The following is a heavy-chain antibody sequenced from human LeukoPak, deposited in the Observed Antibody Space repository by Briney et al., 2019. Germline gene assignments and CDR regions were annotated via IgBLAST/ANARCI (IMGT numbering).Heavy chain of an antibody. CDR2: ISGSGGST. Sequence: PGGSLRLSCAASGFTFSSYAMSWVRQAPGKGLEWVSAISGSGGSTYYADSVKGRFTISRDNSKNTLYLQMNSLRAEDTAVYYCAGSWYVRYYFDYWGQGTLVTVSP. V-gene: IGHV3-23*01. CDR1: GFTFSSYA. CDR3: AGSWYVRYYFDY. J-gene: IGHJ4*02. D-gene: IGHD6-13*01.